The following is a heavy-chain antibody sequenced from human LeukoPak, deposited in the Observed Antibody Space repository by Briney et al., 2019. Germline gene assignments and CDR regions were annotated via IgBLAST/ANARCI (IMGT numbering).Heavy chain of an antibody. CDR3: AKDMSFDGDYGMDV. CDR2: ISWNGGGI. V-gene: IGHV3-9*01. D-gene: IGHD3/OR15-3a*01. J-gene: IGHJ6*02. Sequence: PGRSLRLSCAASGFTFDDYAMHWVWQGPGKGLEWVSGISWNGGGIGYVDSVKGRFTISRDNAKNSLYLQMNSLRAEDTAVYYCAKDMSFDGDYGMDVWGQGTTVTVSS. CDR1: GFTFDDYA.